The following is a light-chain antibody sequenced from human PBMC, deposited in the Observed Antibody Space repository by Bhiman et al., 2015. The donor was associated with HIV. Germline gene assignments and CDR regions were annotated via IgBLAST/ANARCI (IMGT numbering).Light chain of an antibody. CDR2: YDK. V-gene: IGLV3-21*01. Sequence: SYELTQPPSVSVAPGKTASITCGGNNIGSKSVHWYQQKPGQAPVVVIYYDKDRPSGIPERFSGSNSGNTATLTVSGIQAMDEADYYCQAWDSSTVVFGGGTKLTVL. CDR1: NIGSKS. CDR3: QAWDSSTVV. J-gene: IGLJ2*01.